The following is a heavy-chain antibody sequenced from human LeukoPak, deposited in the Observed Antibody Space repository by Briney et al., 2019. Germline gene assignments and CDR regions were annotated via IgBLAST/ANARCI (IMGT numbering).Heavy chain of an antibody. J-gene: IGHJ6*03. CDR3: AKNPMNHYYYYYMDV. Sequence: PGGSLRLSCAASGFTFSNAWMSWVRQAPGKGLEWVAFIRYDGSNKYYADSVKGRFTISRDNSKNTLYLQMNSLRAEDTAVYYCAKNPMNHYYYYYMDVWGKGTTVTISS. CDR2: IRYDGSNK. V-gene: IGHV3-30*02. CDR1: GFTFSNAW. D-gene: IGHD3-22*01.